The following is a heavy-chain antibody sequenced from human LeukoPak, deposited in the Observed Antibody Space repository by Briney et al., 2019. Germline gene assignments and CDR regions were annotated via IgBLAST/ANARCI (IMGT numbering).Heavy chain of an antibody. Sequence: ASVKVSCKASGYTFTGYYMHWVRQAPGQGLEWMGWINPNSGGTNYAQKFQGWVTMTRDTSISTAYMELSRLRSDDTAVYYCARLGTDSSGYSAFDIWGQGTMVTVSS. CDR2: INPNSGGT. CDR1: GYTFTGYY. V-gene: IGHV1-2*04. CDR3: ARLGTDSSGYSAFDI. J-gene: IGHJ3*02. D-gene: IGHD3-22*01.